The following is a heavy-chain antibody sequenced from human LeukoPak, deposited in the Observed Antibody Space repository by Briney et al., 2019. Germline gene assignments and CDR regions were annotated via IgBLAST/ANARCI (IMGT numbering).Heavy chain of an antibody. Sequence: AGGSLRLSCAASGFTLSSYAMSWVRQAPGKGLEWVSAISGSGGSTYYADSVKGRFTISRDNSKNTLYLQMNSLRAEDTAVYYCAKSLYSSGWPNYFDYWGQGTLVTVSS. V-gene: IGHV3-23*01. CDR1: GFTLSSYA. CDR3: AKSLYSSGWPNYFDY. D-gene: IGHD6-19*01. J-gene: IGHJ4*02. CDR2: ISGSGGST.